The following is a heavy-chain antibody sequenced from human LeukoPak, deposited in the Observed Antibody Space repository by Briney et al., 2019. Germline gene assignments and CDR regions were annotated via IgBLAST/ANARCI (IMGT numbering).Heavy chain of an antibody. J-gene: IGHJ4*02. CDR2: ISYDGTNN. V-gene: IGHV3-30*04. CDR1: GFTFNSFA. D-gene: IGHD3-22*01. Sequence: PGGSLRLSCAASGFTFNSFAMHWVRQAPGKGLEWVAVISYDGTNNYYADSVRGRFIISRDNPKNTLYLQMNSLSAEDTAVYYCARQGPGDFYDSSPPGYWGQGTLVSVSS. CDR3: ARQGPGDFYDSSPPGY.